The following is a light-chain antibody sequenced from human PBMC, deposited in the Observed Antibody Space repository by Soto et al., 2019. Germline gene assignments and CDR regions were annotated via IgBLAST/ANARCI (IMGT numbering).Light chain of an antibody. J-gene: IGLJ2*01. Sequence: QSVLTQPPSVSEAPRQRVTISCSGSSSNIGNNAVNWYQQLPGKAPKLLIYYDDLLPSWVSDRFSCSKSGTSASLAISGLQSEDEADYYCAAWDDSLNGPVFGGGTKLTVL. CDR3: AAWDDSLNGPV. V-gene: IGLV1-36*01. CDR2: YDD. CDR1: SSNIGNNA.